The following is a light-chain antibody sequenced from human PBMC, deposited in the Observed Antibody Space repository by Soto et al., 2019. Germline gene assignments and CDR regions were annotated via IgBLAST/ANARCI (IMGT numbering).Light chain of an antibody. CDR2: GAS. J-gene: IGKJ1*01. CDR3: QQYGSLPRT. Sequence: EIVMTQSPATLSVSPGERVTLSCRASQSVNTKLAWYQQKPGQPPRLLIYGASSRATGIPDRFSGSGSGTDFTLTINRLEPEDFAVYYCQQYGSLPRTFGQGTKV. V-gene: IGKV3-20*01. CDR1: QSVNTK.